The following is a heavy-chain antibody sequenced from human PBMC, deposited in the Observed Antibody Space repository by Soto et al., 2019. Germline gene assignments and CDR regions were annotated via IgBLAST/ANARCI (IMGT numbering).Heavy chain of an antibody. D-gene: IGHD5-18*01. Sequence: GGSLRLSCTASGFTFGDYAMSWFRQAPGKGLEWVGFIRSKAYGGTTEYAASVKGRFTISRDDSKSIAYLQMNSLKTEDTAVYYCTSSSVGYSYGYDGAFDIWGQGTIVTVS. CDR2: IRSKAYGGTT. CDR3: TSSSVGYSYGYDGAFDI. CDR1: GFTFGDYA. J-gene: IGHJ3*02. V-gene: IGHV3-49*03.